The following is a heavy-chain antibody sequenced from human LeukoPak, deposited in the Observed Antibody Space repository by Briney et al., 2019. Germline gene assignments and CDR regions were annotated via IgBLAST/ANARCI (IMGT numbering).Heavy chain of an antibody. CDR1: GGSISSGGYY. V-gene: IGHV4-31*03. CDR2: IYYSGST. J-gene: IGHJ4*02. CDR3: AREPTLDCSGGSCYPGGVDY. Sequence: SQTLSLTCTVSGGSISSGGYYWSWIRQHPGKGLEWIGYIYYSGSTYYNPSLKSRVTISVDTSKNQFSLKLSSVTAADTAVYYCAREPTLDCSGGSCYPGGVDYWGQGTLVTVSS. D-gene: IGHD2-15*01.